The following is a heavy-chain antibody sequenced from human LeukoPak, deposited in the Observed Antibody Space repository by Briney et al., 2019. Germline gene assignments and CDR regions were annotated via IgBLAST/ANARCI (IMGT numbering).Heavy chain of an antibody. CDR3: TRGSTYSIY. Sequence: SGGSLRLSCVASGFTFSGYWMSWLRQAPGKGLEWVANIKQDGSEKYYVDSVKGRFTISRDNAKNSLYLQMNSLRAEDTAVYYCTRGSTYSIYWGQGTLVTVSS. CDR2: IKQDGSEK. V-gene: IGHV3-7*04. D-gene: IGHD2-21*01. CDR1: GFTFSGYW. J-gene: IGHJ4*02.